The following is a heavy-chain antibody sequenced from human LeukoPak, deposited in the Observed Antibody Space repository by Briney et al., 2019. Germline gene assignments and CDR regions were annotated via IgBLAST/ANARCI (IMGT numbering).Heavy chain of an antibody. V-gene: IGHV4-39*07. CDR3: AREEYYYDSSGYYVWFDP. D-gene: IGHD3-22*01. CDR2: IYYSGST. J-gene: IGHJ5*02. CDR1: GGSISSSSYY. Sequence: SETLSLTCTVSGGSISSSSYYWGWIRQPPGKGLEWIGSIYYSGSTYYNPSLKSRVTISVDKSKNQFSLKLSSVTAADTAVYYCAREEYYYDSSGYYVWFDPWGQGTLVTVSS.